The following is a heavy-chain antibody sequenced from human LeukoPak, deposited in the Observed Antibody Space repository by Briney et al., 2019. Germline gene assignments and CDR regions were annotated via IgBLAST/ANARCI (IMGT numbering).Heavy chain of an antibody. V-gene: IGHV3-15*01. Sequence: GGSLRLSCAASGFTFSNAWMSWVRQAPGKGLEWVGRIKSKTDGGTTDYAAPVKGRFTISRDDSKNTLYLQMNSLKTEDTAVYYRTTSLGGPKTYYDFWSGSPPPIDWGQGTLVTVSS. D-gene: IGHD3-3*01. CDR3: TTSLGGPKTYYDFWSGSPPPID. CDR1: GFTFSNAW. J-gene: IGHJ4*02. CDR2: IKSKTDGGTT.